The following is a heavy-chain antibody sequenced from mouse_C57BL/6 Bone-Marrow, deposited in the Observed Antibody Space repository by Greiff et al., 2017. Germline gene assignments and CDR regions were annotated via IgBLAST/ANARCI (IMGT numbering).Heavy chain of an antibody. Sequence: EVQLQESGTVLARPGASVKMSCTTSGYTFTSYWMHWVKQRPGQGLEWIGAIYPGNSDTSYNQKFKGKANLTAVTSASTEYMELRSLTNEDSADYACTRYDDDEDWYFDVWGTGTTVTVSS. CDR1: GYTFTSYW. D-gene: IGHD2-4*01. CDR2: IYPGNSDT. J-gene: IGHJ1*03. V-gene: IGHV1-5*01. CDR3: TRYDDDEDWYFDV.